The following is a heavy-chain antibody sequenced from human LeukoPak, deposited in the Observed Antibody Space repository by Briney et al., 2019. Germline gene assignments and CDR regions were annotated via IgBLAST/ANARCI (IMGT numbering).Heavy chain of an antibody. CDR3: ARVSLGYCSGGSCYTMDYYYYMDV. V-gene: IGHV3-7*01. CDR1: GFTFSSYW. D-gene: IGHD2-15*01. CDR2: IKQDGSEK. Sequence: PGGSLRLSCAASGFTFSSYWMSWVRQAPGKGLEWVANIKQDGSEKYYVDSVKGRFTISRDNAKNSLYLQMNSLRAEDTAVYYCARVSLGYCSGGSCYTMDYYYYMDVWGKGTTVTVSS. J-gene: IGHJ6*03.